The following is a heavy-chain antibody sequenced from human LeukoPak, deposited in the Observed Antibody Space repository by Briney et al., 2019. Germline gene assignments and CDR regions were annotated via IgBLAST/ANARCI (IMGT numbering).Heavy chain of an antibody. CDR2: IGTYNGNP. D-gene: IGHD3-16*01. CDR1: GYTFTTYA. V-gene: IGHV1-18*01. Sequence: ASVKVSCKASGYTFTTYAISWVRQAPGRGLEWMGWIGTYNGNPDYTQNLQGRVTMTTDTSTSTAYMELRNLKSDDTAVYYCAREDPGGAFDVWGRGTMVTVSS. J-gene: IGHJ3*01. CDR3: AREDPGGAFDV.